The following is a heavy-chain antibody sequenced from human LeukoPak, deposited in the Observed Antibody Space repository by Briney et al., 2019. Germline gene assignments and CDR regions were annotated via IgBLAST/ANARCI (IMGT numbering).Heavy chain of an antibody. Sequence: GASVKVSCKASGYTFTGYYMHWVRQAPGQGLEWMGWISAYNGNTNYAQKLQGRVTMTTDTSTSTAYMELRSPRSDDTAVYYCARDANSGSYHHNYYYYMDVWGKGTTVTVSS. CDR2: ISAYNGNT. CDR3: ARDANSGSYHHNYYYYMDV. D-gene: IGHD1-26*01. J-gene: IGHJ6*03. V-gene: IGHV1-18*04. CDR1: GYTFTGYY.